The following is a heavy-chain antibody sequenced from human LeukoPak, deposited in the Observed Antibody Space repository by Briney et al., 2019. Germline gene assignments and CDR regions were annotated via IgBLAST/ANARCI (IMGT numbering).Heavy chain of an antibody. D-gene: IGHD3-16*01. CDR3: GRDSLGGDY. V-gene: IGHV3-33*08. CDR2: IWNDGSKK. CDR1: GFSFSTFG. Sequence: PGGSLRLSCAASGFSFSTFGMHWARRAPGKGLEWVAVIWNDGSKKFYAESVKGRFTISRDNSQNTLYLQMNRLRAEDTAVYDCGRDSLGGDYWGQGTLVTVSS. J-gene: IGHJ4*02.